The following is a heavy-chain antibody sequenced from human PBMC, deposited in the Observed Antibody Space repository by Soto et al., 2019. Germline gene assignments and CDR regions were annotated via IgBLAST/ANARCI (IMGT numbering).Heavy chain of an antibody. D-gene: IGHD7-27*01. J-gene: IGHJ5*01. CDR1: GGSIRSGDYY. CDR2: IYVSGST. CDR3: ARGRYCLTGRCFPNWFDS. Sequence: PSETLSLTCTVSGGSIRSGDYYWSWIRQPPGKGLEWIGYIYVSGSTYYNPSLKSRVTISGDTSKNQFSLNVTSVTAADTAVYFCARGRYCLTGRCFPNWFDSWGQGALVTVS. V-gene: IGHV4-30-4*01.